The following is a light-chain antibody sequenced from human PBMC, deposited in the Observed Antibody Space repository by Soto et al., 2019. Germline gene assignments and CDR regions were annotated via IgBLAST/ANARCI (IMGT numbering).Light chain of an antibody. CDR2: EVS. CDR1: YSDVGYYNY. V-gene: IGLV2-14*01. J-gene: IGLJ3*02. CDR3: GSHTDSDSPWV. Sequence: QSALTQPAFVSGSRGQSITISCTGTYSDVGYYNYVSWFQQHPGKAPQLIIYEVSNRPLGISNRFSASKSGNTASLTISGLQVEDEADYYCGSHTDSDSPWVFGGGTKLTVL.